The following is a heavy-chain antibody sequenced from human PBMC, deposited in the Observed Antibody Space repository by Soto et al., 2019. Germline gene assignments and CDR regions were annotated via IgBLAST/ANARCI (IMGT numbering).Heavy chain of an antibody. CDR2: IYFSGST. CDR3: ARHRAVAGLDY. D-gene: IGHD6-19*01. CDR1: ADSVNSDNYY. J-gene: IGHJ4*02. V-gene: IGHV4-39*01. Sequence: KSSETLSLTCDVFADSVNSDNYYWTWIRQPPGKDLEWIGNIYFSGSTYYNPSLNSRVTLSIDTSKNHFSLKLTSVTAADTAMYYCARHRAVAGLDYWGQGTLVTVSS.